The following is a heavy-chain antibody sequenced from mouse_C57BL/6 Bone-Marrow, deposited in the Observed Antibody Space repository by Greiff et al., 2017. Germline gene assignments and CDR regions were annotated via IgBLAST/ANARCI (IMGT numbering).Heavy chain of an antibody. CDR2: IDPSDSYT. CDR1: GYTFTSYW. J-gene: IGHJ2*01. D-gene: IGHD1-1*01. Sequence: QVQLQQPGAELVMPAASVKLSCKASGYTFTSYWMHWVKQRPGQGLEWIGEIDPSDSYTNYNQKFKGKSTLTVDKSSSTAYMQLSSLTSEDSAVYYCARGFITTVVDHWGQGTTLTVSS. V-gene: IGHV1-69*01. CDR3: ARGFITTVVDH.